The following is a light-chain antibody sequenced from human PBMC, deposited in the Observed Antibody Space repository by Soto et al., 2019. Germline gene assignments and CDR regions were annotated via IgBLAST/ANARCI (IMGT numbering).Light chain of an antibody. Sequence: EIVLTQSPATLSLSPGERATLSCRVSQSVSSYLAWYQQKPGQAPRLLIYDASNRATGIPARFSGSGSGTDFTLTISSLEPEDFAAYHCQQLYTLPFTFGQGTRL. CDR1: QSVSSY. CDR2: DAS. J-gene: IGKJ5*01. CDR3: QQLYTLPFT. V-gene: IGKV3-11*01.